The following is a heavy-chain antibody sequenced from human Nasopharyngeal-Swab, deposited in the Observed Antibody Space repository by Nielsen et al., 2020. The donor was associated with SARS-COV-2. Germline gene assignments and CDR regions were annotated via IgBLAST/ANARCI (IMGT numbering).Heavy chain of an antibody. J-gene: IGHJ4*02. D-gene: IGHD3-10*01. CDR2: ISSSSSYI. Sequence: GESLKISCAASGFTFNNYNFNWVRQAPGKGLEWVSSISSSSSYIYYADSVKGRFTISRDNAKNSLYLQMNSLRAEDTAVYYCTTDWGGLWFGELSPYFDYWGQGTLVTVSS. CDR1: GFTFNNYN. V-gene: IGHV3-21*03. CDR3: TTDWGGLWFGELSPYFDY.